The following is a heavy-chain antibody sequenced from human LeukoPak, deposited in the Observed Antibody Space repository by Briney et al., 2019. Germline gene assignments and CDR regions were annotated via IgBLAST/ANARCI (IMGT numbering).Heavy chain of an antibody. CDR3: ARDEGAFGGIIVPRD. Sequence: PGGSLRLSCAASGFTFSNYGMHWVRQAPGKGLDWVAVTLYDGSNNYYADSVKGRFTISRDDSNNTLYLQMHSLRAEDTALYFCARDEGAFGGIIVPRDWGQGTLVTVSS. CDR2: TLYDGSNN. V-gene: IGHV3-30*03. D-gene: IGHD3-16*02. J-gene: IGHJ4*02. CDR1: GFTFSNYG.